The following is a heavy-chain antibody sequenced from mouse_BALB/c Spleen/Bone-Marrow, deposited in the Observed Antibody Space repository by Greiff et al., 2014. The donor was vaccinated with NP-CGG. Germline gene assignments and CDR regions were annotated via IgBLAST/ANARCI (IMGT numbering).Heavy chain of an antibody. J-gene: IGHJ4*01. D-gene: IGHD3-3*01. CDR1: GFTFSSFG. Sequence: EVQLQQSGGGLVQPGGSRKLSCAASGFTFSSFGMHWVRQAPEKGLEWVAYISSGSSTSYYADTMKGRFTISRDNPKNTLFLQMASLRSEDTAMYYCTRSGTLGSMDYWGQGTSVTVSS. CDR2: ISSGSSTS. CDR3: TRSGTLGSMDY. V-gene: IGHV5-17*02.